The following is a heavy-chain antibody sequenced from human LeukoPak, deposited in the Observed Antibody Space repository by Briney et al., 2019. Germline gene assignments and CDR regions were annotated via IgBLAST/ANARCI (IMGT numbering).Heavy chain of an antibody. Sequence: ASVKVSCKASGYTFTSYDINWVRQATGQGLEWMGIINPSGGSTSYAQKFQGRVTMTRDTSTSTVYMELSSLRSEDTAVYYCARLYSNQAFDPWGQGTLVTVSS. J-gene: IGHJ5*02. CDR3: ARLYSNQAFDP. CDR1: GYTFTSYD. D-gene: IGHD4-11*01. CDR2: INPSGGST. V-gene: IGHV1-46*01.